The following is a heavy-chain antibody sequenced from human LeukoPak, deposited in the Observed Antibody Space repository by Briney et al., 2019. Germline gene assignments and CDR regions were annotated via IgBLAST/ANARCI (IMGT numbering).Heavy chain of an antibody. V-gene: IGHV3-15*01. CDR2: IKSKTDGGTT. CDR3: TTDMAVCSGGSCYSNHAFDI. J-gene: IGHJ3*02. Sequence: GGSLRLSCAASGFTFSNAWMSWVRQAPGKGLEWVGRIKSKTDGGTTDYAAPVKGRFTISRDDSKNTLYLQMNGLKTEDTAVYYCTTDMAVCSGGSCYSNHAFDIWGHGTMVTVSS. CDR1: GFTFSNAW. D-gene: IGHD2-15*01.